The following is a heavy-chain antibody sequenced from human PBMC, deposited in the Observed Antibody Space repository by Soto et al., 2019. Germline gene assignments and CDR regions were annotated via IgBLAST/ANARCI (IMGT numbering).Heavy chain of an antibody. D-gene: IGHD2-15*01. CDR3: ARHKSGSDWLDP. Sequence: SETLSLTCTVSGGSISDISYCWGWIRQPPGKGLQWIGCMFYSGATYYNPSLKNRVTLSVDTSNNEFSLKLVSVTAPDTAVYYCARHKSGSDWLDPWGQGTLVIVSS. V-gene: IGHV4-39*01. CDR2: MFYSGAT. J-gene: IGHJ5*02. CDR1: GGSISDISYC.